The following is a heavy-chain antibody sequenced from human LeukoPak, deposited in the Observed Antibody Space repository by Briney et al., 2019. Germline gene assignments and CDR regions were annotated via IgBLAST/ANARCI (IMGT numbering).Heavy chain of an antibody. Sequence: SGGSLRLSCAASGFTFSSYGMHWVRQAPGKGLEWVAVISYDGSNKYYADSVKGRFTISRDNSKNTLYLQMNSLRAEDTAVYYCAKDRPIVGAMDYWGQGTLVTVSS. J-gene: IGHJ4*02. V-gene: IGHV3-30*18. CDR1: GFTFSSYG. D-gene: IGHD1-26*01. CDR3: AKDRPIVGAMDY. CDR2: ISYDGSNK.